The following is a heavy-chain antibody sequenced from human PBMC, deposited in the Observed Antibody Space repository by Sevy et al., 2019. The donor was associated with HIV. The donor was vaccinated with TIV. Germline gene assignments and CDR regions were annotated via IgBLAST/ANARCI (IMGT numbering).Heavy chain of an antibody. CDR3: AMEYSLSSGWFDP. D-gene: IGHD6-6*01. CDR2: IYYTGGT. V-gene: IGHV4-39*01. Sequence: SETLSLTCTVSGGSISSSSYSWGWIRQPPGKGLEWIGSIYYTGGTYYNPSLKSRVTISIDTSKNQFSLKLSSVSAADTAVYYCAMEYSLSSGWFDPWGQGTLVTVSS. J-gene: IGHJ5*02. CDR1: GGSISSSSYS.